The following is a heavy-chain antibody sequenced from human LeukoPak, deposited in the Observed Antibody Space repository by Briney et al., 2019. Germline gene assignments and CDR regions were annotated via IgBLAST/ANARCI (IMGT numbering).Heavy chain of an antibody. CDR1: GFTFSSYA. Sequence: GRSLRLSCAASGFTFSSYAMSWVRQAPGKGLEWVSAISGSGGSTYYADSVKGRFTISRDNSKNTLYLQMNSLRAEDTAVYYCAKDEERGYSPFDYWGQGTLVTVSS. J-gene: IGHJ4*02. CDR2: ISGSGGST. D-gene: IGHD5-18*01. V-gene: IGHV3-23*01. CDR3: AKDEERGYSPFDY.